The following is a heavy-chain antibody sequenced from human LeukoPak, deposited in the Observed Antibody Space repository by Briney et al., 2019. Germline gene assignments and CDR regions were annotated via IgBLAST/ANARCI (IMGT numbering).Heavy chain of an antibody. V-gene: IGHV3-74*01. Sequence: GGSLRLSCAASGFTFSSYWMHWVRQAPGKGLAWVSRIKSDGSTNYADSVKGRFTISRDNAKNTVSLQMNSLRAEDTGVYYCARAPSEIGGYYPEYFRHWGQGTPVTVSS. D-gene: IGHD3-22*01. CDR1: GFTFSSYW. CDR3: ARAPSEIGGYYPEYFRH. J-gene: IGHJ1*01. CDR2: IKSDGST.